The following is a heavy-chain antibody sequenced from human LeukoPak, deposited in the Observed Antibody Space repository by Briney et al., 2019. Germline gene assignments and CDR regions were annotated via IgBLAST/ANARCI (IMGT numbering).Heavy chain of an antibody. CDR1: GGSISSSSYF. CDR2: VSYSETN. V-gene: IGHV4-39*01. D-gene: IGHD2-2*01. J-gene: IGHJ3*02. Sequence: SETLSLTCSVSGGSISSSSYFWAWVRQPPGKGLEWIGTVSYSETNYSNPSLKSRVTISLDTPKNQFSLKLSSVTAADTAVYYCARHRRYCSSTSCRKAFDIWGQGTMVTVSS. CDR3: ARHRRYCSSTSCRKAFDI.